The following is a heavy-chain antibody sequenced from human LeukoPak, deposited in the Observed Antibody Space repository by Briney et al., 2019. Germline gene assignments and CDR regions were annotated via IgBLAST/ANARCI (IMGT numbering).Heavy chain of an antibody. CDR2: ISGSGGST. Sequence: GGSLRLSCAASGFTFSSYAMSWVRQAPGKGLEWVSAISGSGGSTYYADSVKGRFTISRDNSKNTLYLQMNGLRAEDTAVYYCAKAYDSSGYYGYWGQGTLVTVSS. V-gene: IGHV3-23*01. J-gene: IGHJ4*02. CDR1: GFTFSSYA. CDR3: AKAYDSSGYYGY. D-gene: IGHD3-22*01.